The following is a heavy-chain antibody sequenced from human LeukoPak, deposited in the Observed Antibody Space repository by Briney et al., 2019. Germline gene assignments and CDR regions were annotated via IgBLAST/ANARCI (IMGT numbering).Heavy chain of an antibody. CDR1: GGSISSYY. J-gene: IGHJ4*02. CDR3: ARGGLYANIRYDY. V-gene: IGHV4-59*01. D-gene: IGHD3/OR15-3a*01. CDR2: IYAGANA. Sequence: SETLSLTCTVSGGSISSYYWTWIRQPPGKGLEWIGYIYAGANAEYNPSLRGRVAISVDTSKNQFSLNLNSATAADTAVYYCARGGLYANIRYDYWGQGALVTVSS.